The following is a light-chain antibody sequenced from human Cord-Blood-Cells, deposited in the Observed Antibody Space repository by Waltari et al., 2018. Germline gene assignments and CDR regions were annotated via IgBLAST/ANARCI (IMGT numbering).Light chain of an antibody. CDR2: GAS. CDR3: QQYNNWPLT. CDR1: QSVSSN. J-gene: IGKJ4*01. V-gene: IGKV3-15*01. Sequence: EILMTPSPATLSLSPAERPTHSCRASQSVSSNLAWYQQKPGQAPRLLIYGASTRATGIPARFSGSGSGTEFTLTISSLQSEDFAVYYCQQYNNWPLTFGGGTKVEIK.